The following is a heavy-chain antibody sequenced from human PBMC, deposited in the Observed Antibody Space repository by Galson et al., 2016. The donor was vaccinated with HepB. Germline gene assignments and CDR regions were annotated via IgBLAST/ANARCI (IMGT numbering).Heavy chain of an antibody. V-gene: IGHV3-30*18. Sequence: SLRLSCAASGFTLTDYGMHWVRQAPGKGLEWVAVISSDGTKEYYADSVRGRFIISRDTSKNTLYLQMNSLRAEDTAVYFCAKDLGVLTGFYEYYFNSWGQGTLVTVSS. CDR2: ISSDGTKE. CDR3: AKDLGVLTGFYEYYFNS. D-gene: IGHD3-9*01. J-gene: IGHJ4*02. CDR1: GFTLTDYG.